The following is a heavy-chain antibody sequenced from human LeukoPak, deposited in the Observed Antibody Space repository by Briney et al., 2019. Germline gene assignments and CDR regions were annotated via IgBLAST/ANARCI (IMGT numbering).Heavy chain of an antibody. CDR3: ARDKDYGDYESYYFDY. J-gene: IGHJ4*02. D-gene: IGHD4-17*01. V-gene: IGHV1-46*01. Sequence: ASVTVSCKASGYTFTSYYMHWVRQAPGQGLEWMGIINPSGGSTSYAQKFQGRVTMTRDTSTSTVYMELSSLRSEDTAVYYCARDKDYGDYESYYFDYWGQGTLVTVSS. CDR2: INPSGGST. CDR1: GYTFTSYY.